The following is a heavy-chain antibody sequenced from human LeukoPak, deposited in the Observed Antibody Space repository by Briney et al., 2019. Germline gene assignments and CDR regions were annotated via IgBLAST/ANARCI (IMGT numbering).Heavy chain of an antibody. CDR3: AREGFGIVGALLEDY. D-gene: IGHD1-26*01. CDR1: GGSISSGGYY. Sequence: SQTLSLTCTVSGGSISSGGYYWSWIRQPPGKGLEWIGYIYHSGSTYCNPSLKSRVTISVDRSKNQFSLKLSSVTAADTAVYYCAREGFGIVGALLEDYWGQGTLVTVSS. V-gene: IGHV4-30-2*01. CDR2: IYHSGST. J-gene: IGHJ4*02.